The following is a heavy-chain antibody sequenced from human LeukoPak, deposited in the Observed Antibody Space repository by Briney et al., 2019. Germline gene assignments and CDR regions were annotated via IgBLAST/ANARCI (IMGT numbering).Heavy chain of an antibody. CDR3: AREVAMVRGVLDV. CDR2: IKQDGSEK. Sequence: PGGSLRLSCAASGFTFSSYWMSWVRQAPGKGLEWVANIKQDGSEKYYVDSVKGRFTISRDNAKNSLYLQMNSLRADDTALYYCAREVAMVRGVLDVWGKGTTVTVSS. V-gene: IGHV3-7*03. CDR1: GFTFSSYW. J-gene: IGHJ6*04. D-gene: IGHD3-10*01.